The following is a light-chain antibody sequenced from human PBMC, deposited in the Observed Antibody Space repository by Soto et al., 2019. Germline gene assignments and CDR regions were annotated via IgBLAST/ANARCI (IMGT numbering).Light chain of an antibody. V-gene: IGLV2-14*01. CDR2: EVS. CDR1: SSDVGGYNY. CDR3: SSYTSSHVV. J-gene: IGLJ2*01. Sequence: QSALTQPASVSGSPGQSITISCTGTSSDVGGYNYVSWYQQHPGKAPKLMIYEVSNRPSGVSNRFSGSKSGNTASLTISGLQAEDEADYYCSSYTSSHVVFGGGNKVTVL.